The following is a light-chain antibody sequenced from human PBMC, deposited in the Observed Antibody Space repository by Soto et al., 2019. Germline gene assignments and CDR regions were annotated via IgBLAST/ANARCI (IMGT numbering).Light chain of an antibody. CDR2: DSS. CDR1: QSISTY. CDR3: QQSYSNHTWT. Sequence: DIQLTQYPSSLSASVGDRITITCGASQSISTYLNWYQQKPGEAPTLLVYDSSTLQSGVPSRFSGSGFGAEFTLTVSSLKTADFATYYCQQSYSNHTWTFGHGTKVDIK. V-gene: IGKV1-39*01. J-gene: IGKJ1*01.